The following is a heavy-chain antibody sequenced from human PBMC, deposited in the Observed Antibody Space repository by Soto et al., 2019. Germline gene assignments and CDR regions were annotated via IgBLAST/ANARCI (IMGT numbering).Heavy chain of an antibody. V-gene: IGHV4-59*01. D-gene: IGHD3-22*01. J-gene: IGHJ5*02. Sequence: SETLSLPCTVSGGSISSYYWSWIRQPPGKGLEWIGYIYYSGSTNYNPSLKSRVTISVDTSKNQFSLKLSSVTAADTAVYYCASKSYDSSGFMWFDPWGQGTLVTVSS. CDR3: ASKSYDSSGFMWFDP. CDR2: IYYSGST. CDR1: GGSISSYY.